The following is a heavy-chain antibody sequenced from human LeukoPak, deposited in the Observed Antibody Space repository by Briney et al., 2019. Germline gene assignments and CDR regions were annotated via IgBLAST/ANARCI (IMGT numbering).Heavy chain of an antibody. Sequence: PGGSLRLSCAASGFTFSSYAMSWVRQAPGKGLEWVSTLSGSGGSTYYADPVKGRFTISRDNSKNTLYLQMNSLRAEDTAVYYFAKDLTIFGVVLIVLEDDYWGQGTLVTVSS. CDR1: GFTFSSYA. J-gene: IGHJ4*02. D-gene: IGHD3-3*01. V-gene: IGHV3-23*01. CDR3: AKDLTIFGVVLIVLEDDY. CDR2: LSGSGGST.